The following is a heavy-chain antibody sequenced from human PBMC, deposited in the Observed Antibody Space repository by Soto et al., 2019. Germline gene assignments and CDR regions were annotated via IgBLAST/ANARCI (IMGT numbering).Heavy chain of an antibody. V-gene: IGHV1-18*01. D-gene: IGHD1-26*01. J-gene: IGHJ4*02. CDR3: ARDRGSYALDY. CDR2: ISAYTGNT. Sequence: QVQLVQSGAEVKKPGASVKVSCKASGYTFTSYGISWVRQAPGQGLEWMGWISAYTGNTNYAQKLQGRVTMTTDTSTSTDYMELRRLRSDDTAVYYCARDRGSYALDYWCQGTLVTVAS. CDR1: GYTFTSYG.